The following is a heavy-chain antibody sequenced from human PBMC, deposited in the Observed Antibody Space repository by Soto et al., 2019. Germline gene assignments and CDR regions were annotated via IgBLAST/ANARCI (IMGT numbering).Heavy chain of an antibody. CDR2: IYGSDDK. V-gene: IGHV2-5*01. CDR1: GFPLTTSAGA. D-gene: IGHD1-1*01. CDR3: ARRNDPFYFDS. J-gene: IGHJ4*02. Sequence: QITLKESGPTLVKSTQTLTLTCTFSGFPLTTSAGAVGWIRQPPGKALEWLAIIYGSDDKFYSPPLKSRLTITKDTSTSQVVLTMTNMLPVDTGTYYCARRNDPFYFDSWGQGALVTVSS.